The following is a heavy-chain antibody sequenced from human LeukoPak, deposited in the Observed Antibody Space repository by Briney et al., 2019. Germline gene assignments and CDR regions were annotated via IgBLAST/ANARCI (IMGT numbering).Heavy chain of an antibody. CDR3: ARGATDTTRWFDP. V-gene: IGHV3-21*01. D-gene: IGHD1-7*01. Sequence: PGGSLRLSCAASGFSFNTYSMTWVRQAPGKGLEWVSIISHTSESTFYADSVKGRFTISRDNAKNSLYLQMNGLRADDAATYYCARGATDTTRWFDPWGQGTLVTVSS. J-gene: IGHJ5*02. CDR1: GFSFNTYS. CDR2: ISHTSEST.